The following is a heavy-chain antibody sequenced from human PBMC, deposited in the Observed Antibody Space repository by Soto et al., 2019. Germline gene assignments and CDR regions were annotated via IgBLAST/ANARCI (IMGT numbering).Heavy chain of an antibody. CDR1: GGTFSSYA. CDR3: ARDRIAARPVYYYYYGMDV. V-gene: IGHV1-69*01. D-gene: IGHD6-6*01. J-gene: IGHJ6*02. Sequence: QVQLVQSGAEVKKPGSSVKVSCKASGGTFSSYAISWVRQAPGQGLEWMGGIIPIFGTANYAQKFQGRVTITADESTSTAYMELSSLRSGDTAVYYCARDRIAARPVYYYYYGMDVWGQGTTVTVSS. CDR2: IIPIFGTA.